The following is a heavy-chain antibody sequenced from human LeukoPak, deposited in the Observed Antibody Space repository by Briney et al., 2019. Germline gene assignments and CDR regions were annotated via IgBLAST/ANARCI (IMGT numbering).Heavy chain of an antibody. CDR2: TSSSSSYI. D-gene: IGHD6-19*01. CDR1: GFTFSSYS. V-gene: IGHV3-21*01. Sequence: PGGSLRLSCAASGFTFSSYSMTWVRQAPGKGLEWVSSTSSSSSYIYYADSVKGRFTISRDNAKNSLYLQMNSLRAEDTAVYYCARYMRGRSGWYPHALLLNDAFDIWGQGTMVTVSS. J-gene: IGHJ3*02. CDR3: ARYMRGRSGWYPHALLLNDAFDI.